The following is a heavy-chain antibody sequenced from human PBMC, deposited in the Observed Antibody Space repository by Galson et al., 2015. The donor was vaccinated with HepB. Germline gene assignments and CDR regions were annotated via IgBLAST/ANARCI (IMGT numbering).Heavy chain of an antibody. D-gene: IGHD5-12*01. Sequence: SLRLSCAASGFTFSSYGMHWVRQAPGKGLEWVAVISYDGSNKYYADSVKGRFTISRDNSKNTLYLQMNSLRAEDTAVYYCASLPKKRDIVATGLGYWGQGTLVTVSS. CDR2: ISYDGSNK. CDR1: GFTFSSYG. J-gene: IGHJ4*02. CDR3: ASLPKKRDIVATGLGY. V-gene: IGHV3-30*03.